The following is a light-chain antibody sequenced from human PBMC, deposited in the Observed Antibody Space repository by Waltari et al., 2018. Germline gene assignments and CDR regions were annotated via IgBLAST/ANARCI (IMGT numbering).Light chain of an antibody. CDR3: VAWDDSRSGRL. Sequence: QSVLTPPPSASGTPGQRVIISCSGGTSNIGSHYVYWYQHVPGTAPKLLIYKNDQRPSGVPDRFSASKSGTSASLAIVGLRSEDEATYYCVAWDDSRSGRLFGGGTKVTVL. CDR2: KND. V-gene: IGLV1-47*01. CDR1: TSNIGSHY. J-gene: IGLJ2*01.